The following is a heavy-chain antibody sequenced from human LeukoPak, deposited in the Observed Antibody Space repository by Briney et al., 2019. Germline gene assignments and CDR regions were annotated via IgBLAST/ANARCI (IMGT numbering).Heavy chain of an antibody. CDR1: GFTFDDYA. Sequence: GRSLRLSCAASGFTFDDYAMHWVRQAPGKGLEWVSGISWNSGSIGYADSVKGRFTISRDNAKNSLYLQMNSLRAEDTALYYCAKAGGSGSYWAGAFDIWGQGTMVTVSS. D-gene: IGHD3-10*01. V-gene: IGHV3-9*01. CDR3: AKAGGSGSYWAGAFDI. J-gene: IGHJ3*02. CDR2: ISWNSGSI.